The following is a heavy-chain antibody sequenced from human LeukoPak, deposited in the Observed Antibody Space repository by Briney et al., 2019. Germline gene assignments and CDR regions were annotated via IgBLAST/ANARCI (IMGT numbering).Heavy chain of an antibody. J-gene: IGHJ6*02. CDR3: ARDGYCTNGVCYTRQAFYGMDV. Sequence: ASVKVSCKASGYIFTDYYMHWVRQAPGQGLEWMGGIIPIFGTANYAQKFQGRVTITADESTSTAYMELSSLRSEDTAVYYCARDGYCTNGVCYTRQAFYGMDVWGQGTTVTVSS. V-gene: IGHV1-69*13. CDR1: GYIFTDYY. CDR2: IIPIFGTA. D-gene: IGHD2-8*01.